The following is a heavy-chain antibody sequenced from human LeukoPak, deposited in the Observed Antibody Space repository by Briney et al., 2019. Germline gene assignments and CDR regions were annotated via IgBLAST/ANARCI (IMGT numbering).Heavy chain of an antibody. CDR3: ARVHLAVAGTGFDY. Sequence: ASVKVSCKASGYTFTSYDINWVRQATGQGLEWMGWMNPNSGNTGYAQKFQGRVTMTRNTSISTAYMELSRLRSEDTAVYYCARVHLAVAGTGFDYWGQGTLVTVSS. CDR1: GYTFTSYD. D-gene: IGHD6-19*01. V-gene: IGHV1-8*01. CDR2: MNPNSGNT. J-gene: IGHJ4*02.